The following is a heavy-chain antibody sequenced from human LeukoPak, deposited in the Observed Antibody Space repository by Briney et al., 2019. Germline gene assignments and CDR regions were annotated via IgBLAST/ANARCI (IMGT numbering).Heavy chain of an antibody. Sequence: SETLSLTCAVYGGSFSGYYWSWIRQPPGKGLEWIGEINHSGSTNYNPSLKSRVTISVDTSKNQFSLKLSSVTAADTAVYYCARVEYRYDILTGYYRDDAFDIWGQGTMVTVSS. CDR3: ARVEYRYDILTGYYRDDAFDI. V-gene: IGHV4-34*01. J-gene: IGHJ3*02. CDR2: INHSGST. D-gene: IGHD3-9*01. CDR1: GGSFSGYY.